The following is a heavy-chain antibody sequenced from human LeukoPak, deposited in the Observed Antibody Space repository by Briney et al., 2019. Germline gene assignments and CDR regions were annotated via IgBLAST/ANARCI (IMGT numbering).Heavy chain of an antibody. CDR2: INPNSGGT. V-gene: IGHV1-2*04. Sequence: ASVKVSCKASGYTFTGYYMHWVRQAPGQGLEWMGWINPNSGGTNYAQKFQGWVTMTRDTSISTAYMELSRLRSDDTAVYYCARGDILTGYYYYYYGMDVWGQGTTVTVSS. D-gene: IGHD3-9*01. J-gene: IGHJ6*02. CDR1: GYTFTGYY. CDR3: ARGDILTGYYYYYYGMDV.